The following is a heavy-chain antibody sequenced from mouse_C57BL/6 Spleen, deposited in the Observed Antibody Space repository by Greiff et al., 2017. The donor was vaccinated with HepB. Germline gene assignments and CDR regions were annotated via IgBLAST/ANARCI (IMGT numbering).Heavy chain of an antibody. J-gene: IGHJ2*01. Sequence: VKQRPGQGLEWIGEIDPSDSYTNYNQKFKGKSTLTVDKSSSTAYMQLSSLTSEDSAVYYCARAAQATLDYFDYWGQGTTLTVSS. D-gene: IGHD3-2*02. CDR3: ARAAQATLDYFDY. CDR2: IDPSDSYT. V-gene: IGHV1-69*01.